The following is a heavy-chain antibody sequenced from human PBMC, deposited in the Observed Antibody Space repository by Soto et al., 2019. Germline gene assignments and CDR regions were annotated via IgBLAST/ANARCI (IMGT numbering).Heavy chain of an antibody. CDR1: GFTFSTYA. D-gene: IGHD6-19*01. CDR2: ISGTLST. J-gene: IGHJ4*02. V-gene: IGHV3-23*01. Sequence: PGGSLRLSCASSGFTFSTYAMGLVRQAPGKGLEWVSSISGTLSTYYADSVKGQFTISRDNSKTTLYLQINSLRPDDTAVYFCAKGYSTGWSEGYFDYWAQGALVTVSS. CDR3: AKGYSTGWSEGYFDY.